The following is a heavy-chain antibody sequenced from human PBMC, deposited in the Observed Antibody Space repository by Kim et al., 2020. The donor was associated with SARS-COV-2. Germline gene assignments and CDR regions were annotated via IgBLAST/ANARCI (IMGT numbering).Heavy chain of an antibody. D-gene: IGHD5-12*01. V-gene: IGHV4-34*01. CDR2: INHSGST. CDR1: GGSFSGYY. J-gene: IGHJ6*02. Sequence: SETLSLTCAVYGGSFSGYYWSWIRQPPGKGLEWIGEINHSGSTNYNPSLKSRVTISVDTSKNQFSLKLSSVTAADTAVYYCARVGRAPPVATILLLGRHYYGMDVWGQGTTVTVSS. CDR3: ARVGRAPPVATILLLGRHYYGMDV.